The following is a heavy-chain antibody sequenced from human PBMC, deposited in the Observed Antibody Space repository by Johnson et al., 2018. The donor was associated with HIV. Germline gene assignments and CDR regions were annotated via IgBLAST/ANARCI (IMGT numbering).Heavy chain of an antibody. CDR3: ARADTAMVRGAFDI. D-gene: IGHD5-18*01. CDR2: ISWNSGSI. V-gene: IGHV3-9*01. Sequence: VQLVESGGGLVQPGRSLRLSCAASGFTFDDYAMHWVRQAPVKGLEWVSGISWNSGSIGYADSVKGRFTISRDNAKNSLYLQMNSLRAEDTALYYCARADTAMVRGAFDIWGQGTMVTVSS. J-gene: IGHJ3*02. CDR1: GFTFDDYA.